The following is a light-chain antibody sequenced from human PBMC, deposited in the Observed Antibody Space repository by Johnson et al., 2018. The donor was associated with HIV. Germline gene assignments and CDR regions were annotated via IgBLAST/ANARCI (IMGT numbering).Light chain of an antibody. CDR2: ENN. J-gene: IGLJ1*01. Sequence: QSVLTQPPSVSAAPGQKVTISCSGSSSNIGNNYVSWYQQLPGTAPKLLIYENNKRPSGIPDRFSGSKSGTSATLGITGLQTEDEAEYYCGTWDSSLSAYVCGTGTKVAVL. CDR1: SSNIGNNY. CDR3: GTWDSSLSAYV. V-gene: IGLV1-51*02.